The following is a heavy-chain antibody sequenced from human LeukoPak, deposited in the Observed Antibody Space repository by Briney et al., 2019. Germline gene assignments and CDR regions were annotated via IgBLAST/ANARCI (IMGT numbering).Heavy chain of an antibody. J-gene: IGHJ6*02. Sequence: GGSLRLSCAASGFTFSSYWMHWVRQAPGKGLVWVSRINSDGSSTSYAVSVKGRFTISRDNAKNTLYLQMNSLRAEDTAVYYCAREAREFYYYYYYGMDVWGQGTTVTVSS. CDR2: INSDGSST. CDR1: GFTFSSYW. D-gene: IGHD3-10*01. V-gene: IGHV3-74*01. CDR3: AREAREFYYYYYYGMDV.